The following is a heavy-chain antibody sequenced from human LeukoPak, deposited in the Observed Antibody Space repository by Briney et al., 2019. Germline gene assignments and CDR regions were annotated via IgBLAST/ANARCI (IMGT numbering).Heavy chain of an antibody. D-gene: IGHD6-13*01. CDR1: GYTLTELS. CDR2: FDPEDGET. CDR3: ATVGGGAAAEFDY. Sequence: ASVKVSCKVSGYTLTELSMHWVRQAPGKGLEWMGGFDPEDGETIYAQKFQGRVTVTEDTSTDTAYMELSSLRSEDTAVYYCATVGGGAAAEFDYWGQGTLVTVSS. V-gene: IGHV1-24*01. J-gene: IGHJ4*02.